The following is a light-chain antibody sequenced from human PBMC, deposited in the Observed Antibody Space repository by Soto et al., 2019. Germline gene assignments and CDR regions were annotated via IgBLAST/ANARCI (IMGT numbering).Light chain of an antibody. CDR3: QQYNNWPWT. CDR1: QNISTS. Sequence: TQSPCSLSLSPGERDTLSCSASQNISTSLAWYQQKPGQAPRLLIYDASTRATGFPARFSGSGSGTDFTLTISSLQSEDFAVYYCQQYNNWPWTFGQGTKVDIK. CDR2: DAS. V-gene: IGKV3-15*01. J-gene: IGKJ1*01.